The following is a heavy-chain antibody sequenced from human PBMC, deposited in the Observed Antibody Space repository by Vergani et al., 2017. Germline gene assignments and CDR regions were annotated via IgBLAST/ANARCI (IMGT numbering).Heavy chain of an antibody. J-gene: IGHJ2*01. CDR1: GDSIISRSYY. CDR2: LYNSGNG. D-gene: IGHD4-11*01. Sequence: QMQLQESGPGLVKASETLSLTCTVSGDSIISRSYYWGWIRQPPGKGLEWIGSLYNSGNGDSSSSLKSRVTISADTSKNQFTLRLTSVTAADTAVYYCAREKDYSDSTSRFRVRYFDVWGRGTLVTVPS. V-gene: IGHV4-39*02. CDR3: AREKDYSDSTSRFRVRYFDV.